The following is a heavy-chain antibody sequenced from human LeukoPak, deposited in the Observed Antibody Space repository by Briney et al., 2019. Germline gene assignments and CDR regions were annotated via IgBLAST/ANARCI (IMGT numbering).Heavy chain of an antibody. CDR2: ISASGSNI. V-gene: IGHV3-48*01. CDR3: VRVKGTYFDF. Sequence: GGSLRLSCAASGFPFSSYSMNWVRQAPGKGLEWVSYISASGSNIYYLDAVKGRFTVSRDNAMNSLLLQMNRPRAEDTAIYYCVRVKGTYFDFWGQGTLVTVSS. J-gene: IGHJ4*02. CDR1: GFPFSSYS. D-gene: IGHD1-1*01.